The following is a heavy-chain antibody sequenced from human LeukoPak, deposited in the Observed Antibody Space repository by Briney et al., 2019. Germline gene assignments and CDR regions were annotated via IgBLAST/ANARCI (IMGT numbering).Heavy chain of an antibody. D-gene: IGHD5-18*01. Sequence: GGSLRLSCAASGFTFSDSYMSWIRQAPGKGLEWVSAISGSGGSTYYADSVKGRFTISRDNSKNTLYLQMNSLRAEDTAVYYCAKDQGYSYGSGAFDIWGQGTMVTISS. CDR1: GFTFSDSY. J-gene: IGHJ3*02. CDR2: ISGSGGST. CDR3: AKDQGYSYGSGAFDI. V-gene: IGHV3-23*01.